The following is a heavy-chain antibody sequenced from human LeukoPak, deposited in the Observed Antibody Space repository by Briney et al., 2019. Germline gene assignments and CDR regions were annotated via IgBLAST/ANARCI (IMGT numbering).Heavy chain of an antibody. J-gene: IGHJ4*02. Sequence: GGSLRLSCTASEFTVSRDYMLWVRQAPGKGLEWASLIFSNGDTHYADSVKGRFTISRDTSKNTVSLQMNSLRVEDTAMYYCTRDQMNYWGQGTLVTVSS. D-gene: IGHD5-24*01. V-gene: IGHV3-53*01. CDR1: EFTVSRDY. CDR3: TRDQMNY. CDR2: IFSNGDT.